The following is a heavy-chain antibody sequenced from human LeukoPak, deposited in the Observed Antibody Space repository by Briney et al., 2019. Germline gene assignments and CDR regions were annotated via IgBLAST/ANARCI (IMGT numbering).Heavy chain of an antibody. J-gene: IGHJ3*02. CDR1: GFTFSSYA. D-gene: IGHD1-26*01. V-gene: IGHV3-30-3*01. Sequence: GGSLRLSCAASGFTFSSYAMHWVRQAPGKGLEWVAVISYDGSNKYYADSVKGRFTISRDNSKNTLYLQMNSLRAEDTAVYYCAKVKWELHDAFDIWGQGTMVTVSS. CDR2: ISYDGSNK. CDR3: AKVKWELHDAFDI.